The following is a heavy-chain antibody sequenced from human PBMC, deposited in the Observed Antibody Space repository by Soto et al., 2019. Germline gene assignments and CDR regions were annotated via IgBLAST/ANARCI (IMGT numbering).Heavy chain of an antibody. V-gene: IGHV3-30*18. D-gene: IGHD3-10*01. CDR2: ISYDGSNK. CDR3: EKELGGAAGLGYY. Sequence: QVQLVESGGGVVQPGRALRLSCAASGFTFSSYGMHWVRQAPGKGLEWVAVISYDGSNKYYADSVKGRFTISRDNSKNTLYLQMNSRRAADTAVSHWEKELGGAAGLGYYWGQGTLVTASS. CDR1: GFTFSSYG. J-gene: IGHJ4*02.